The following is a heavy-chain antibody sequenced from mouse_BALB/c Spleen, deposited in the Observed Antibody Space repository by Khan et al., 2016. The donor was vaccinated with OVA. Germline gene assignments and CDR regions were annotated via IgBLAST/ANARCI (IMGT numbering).Heavy chain of an antibody. Sequence: IQLVQSGPDLVKPGASVTISCKASGYSFTVYYMTWVKQSHGKSPEWIGRVKPNNGDTNYNQNFKGKAILTVDKSSNTAYLELRSLTSEDSAVFYCARGYAIIHYWGQGTLVTVSA. V-gene: IGHV1-26*01. CDR1: GYSFTVYY. CDR3: ARGYAIIHY. CDR2: VKPNNGDT. J-gene: IGHJ3*01.